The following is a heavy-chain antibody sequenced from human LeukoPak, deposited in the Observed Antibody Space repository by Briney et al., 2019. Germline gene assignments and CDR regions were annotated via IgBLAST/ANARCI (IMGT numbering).Heavy chain of an antibody. CDR3: ARDYGDYFDY. J-gene: IGHJ4*02. CDR1: GGSISSYY. V-gene: IGHV4-59*01. D-gene: IGHD4-17*01. Sequence: PSETLSLTCTAYGGSISSYYWSWIRQPPGKGLEWIGYIYYSGSTNYNPSLKSRVIISVDTSKNQFSLKLSSVAAADTAVYYCARDYGDYFDYWGQGTLVTVSS. CDR2: IYYSGST.